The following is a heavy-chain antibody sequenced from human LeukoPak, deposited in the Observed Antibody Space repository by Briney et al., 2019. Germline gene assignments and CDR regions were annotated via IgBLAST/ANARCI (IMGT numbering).Heavy chain of an antibody. CDR1: GFSFSSSW. J-gene: IGHJ4*02. CDR3: ASLWDDGY. D-gene: IGHD1-1*01. Sequence: GGSLRLSCAASGFSFSSSWMTWVRQAPGKGLEWVATIKQDGSEKFYVNSVKGRFTISRDNTKDSLYLQMNSLRADDTAVYYCASLWDDGYWGQGTLVTVSS. V-gene: IGHV3-7*02. CDR2: IKQDGSEK.